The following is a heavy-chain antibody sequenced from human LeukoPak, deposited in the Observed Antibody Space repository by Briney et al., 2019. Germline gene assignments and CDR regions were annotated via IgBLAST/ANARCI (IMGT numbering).Heavy chain of an antibody. CDR3: AKRPHCTGPGCHHIEY. CDR1: GFTFSTCL. CDR2: ISGSDTTT. D-gene: IGHD2-8*02. J-gene: IGHJ4*02. V-gene: IGHV3-23*01. Sequence: GGSLRLSCAASGFTFSTCLMTWVHQAPGRGMEWVSTISGSDTTTYYADSVKGRFAISRDNSKNTLFLQMNSMRAEDTAVYYCAKRPHCTGPGCHHIEYWGQGTLVTVSS.